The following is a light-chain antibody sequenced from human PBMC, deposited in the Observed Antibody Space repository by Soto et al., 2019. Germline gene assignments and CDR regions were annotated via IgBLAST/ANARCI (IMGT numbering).Light chain of an antibody. J-gene: IGLJ2*01. CDR2: DVN. CDR3: TSWTTSTTMI. V-gene: IGLV2-14*03. CDR1: RSDIGAYNF. Sequence: QSVLTQPASVSGSPGQSITISCTGTRSDIGAYNFVCWYQQHPGEVPKLILYDVNVRPSGVSNRFSGSKSGNTASLTISGLQAEDEADHYCTSWTTSTTMIFGGGTKVTVL.